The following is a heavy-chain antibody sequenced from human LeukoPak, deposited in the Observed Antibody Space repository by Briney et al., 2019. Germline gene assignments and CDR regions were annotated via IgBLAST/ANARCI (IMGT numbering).Heavy chain of an antibody. V-gene: IGHV3-11*04. CDR1: GFTFSDYY. J-gene: IGHJ4*02. Sequence: GGSLRLSCAASGFTFSDYYMSWIRQAPGEGLEWVSYISSSGSTIYYADSVKGRFTISRDNAKNTLYLQMNSLRAEDTAVYYCARAVPISPAYGDPFFDYWGQGTLVTVSS. D-gene: IGHD4-17*01. CDR2: ISSSGSTI. CDR3: ARAVPISPAYGDPFFDY.